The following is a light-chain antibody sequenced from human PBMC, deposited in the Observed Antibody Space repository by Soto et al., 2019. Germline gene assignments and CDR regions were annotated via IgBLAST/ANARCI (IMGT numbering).Light chain of an antibody. CDR1: TSDVGGYNF. V-gene: IGLV2-8*01. CDR2: EAT. Sequence: QSALAQPPSASGSPGQSVAISCTGTTSDVGGYNFVSWYQQHPGKAPKLIIYEATKRPSGVPDRFSGAWSGNTASLFVSGLQAEDEADYYCSAFAGSEGYVFGSGTKVTVL. J-gene: IGLJ1*01. CDR3: SAFAGSEGYV.